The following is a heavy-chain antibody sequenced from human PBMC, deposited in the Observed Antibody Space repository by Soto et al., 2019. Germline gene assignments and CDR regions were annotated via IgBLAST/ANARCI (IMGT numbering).Heavy chain of an antibody. V-gene: IGHV1-18*01. CDR1: GYIFSSYG. D-gene: IGHD3-22*01. Sequence: QVQLVQSGAEVKQPGASVKVSCKASGYIFSSYGVSWVRQAPGQGPEWLGWISAYNGYTNFAQKVQGRVTMTTDTSTSTAYMELRSLRYDDTAVYYCARDPQPYYYENRIKWFDPWGQGTLVTVSS. CDR3: ARDPQPYYYENRIKWFDP. CDR2: ISAYNGYT. J-gene: IGHJ5*02.